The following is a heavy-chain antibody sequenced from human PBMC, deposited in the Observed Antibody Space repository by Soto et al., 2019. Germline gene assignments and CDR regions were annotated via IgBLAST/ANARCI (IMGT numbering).Heavy chain of an antibody. J-gene: IGHJ6*02. CDR1: GYTFTSYG. Sequence: QVQLVQSGAEVKKPGASVKVSCKASGYTFTSYGISWVRQAPGQGLEWMGWISAYNGNTNYAQKLQGRVTMTTDTSTSTEDMELRSLRSDDTAVYYCARHKPHIAVAGPYYGMDVWGQGTTVTVSS. D-gene: IGHD6-19*01. CDR2: ISAYNGNT. V-gene: IGHV1-18*01. CDR3: ARHKPHIAVAGPYYGMDV.